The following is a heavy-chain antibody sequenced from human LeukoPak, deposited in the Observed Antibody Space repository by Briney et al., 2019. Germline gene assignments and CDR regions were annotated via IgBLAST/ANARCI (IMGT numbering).Heavy chain of an antibody. D-gene: IGHD3-9*01. CDR1: GFTFSSYS. Sequence: GGSLRLSCAASGFTFSSYSMNWVRQAPGKGLEWVSSISSSSSYIYYADSVKGRFTISRDNAKNSLYLQMNSLRAEDTAVYYCAASTLRYFDWLSDWGQGTLVTVSS. V-gene: IGHV3-21*01. CDR2: ISSSSSYI. J-gene: IGHJ4*02. CDR3: AASTLRYFDWLSD.